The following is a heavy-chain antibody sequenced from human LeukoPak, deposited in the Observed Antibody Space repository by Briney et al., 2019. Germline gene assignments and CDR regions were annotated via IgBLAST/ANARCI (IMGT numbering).Heavy chain of an antibody. J-gene: IGHJ4*02. CDR3: ARDRPDYYDSSTYLRGLYSAFGY. V-gene: IGHV1-18*01. CDR1: GYTFTTYG. CDR2: INAYNGNT. D-gene: IGHD3-22*01. Sequence: GASVKVSCKASGYTFTTYGISWVRQAPGQGLEGMGWINAYNGNTKYAQKLQGRVTMTTDTSTSTAYMELRSLRSDDTAVYYCARDRPDYYDSSTYLRGLYSAFGYWGQGTLVTVSS.